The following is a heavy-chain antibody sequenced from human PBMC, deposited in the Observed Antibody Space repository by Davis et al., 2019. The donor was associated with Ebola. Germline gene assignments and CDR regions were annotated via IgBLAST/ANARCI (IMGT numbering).Heavy chain of an antibody. CDR3: TSGFVVTKNFDL. J-gene: IGHJ2*01. Sequence: GESLKISCAASGFTFSGSAMHWVRQASGKGLEWVGRIRSKANSYATAYAASVKGRFTISSDDSKNTAYLQLNSLKTEDTAVYYCTSGFVVTKNFDLWGRGTLVTVSS. CDR2: IRSKANSYAT. V-gene: IGHV3-73*01. CDR1: GFTFSGSA. D-gene: IGHD2-21*02.